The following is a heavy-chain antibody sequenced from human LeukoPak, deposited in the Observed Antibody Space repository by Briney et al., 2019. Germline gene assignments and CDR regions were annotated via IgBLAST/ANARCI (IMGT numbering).Heavy chain of an antibody. D-gene: IGHD6-13*01. V-gene: IGHV3-53*01. Sequence: GGSLRLSCAASGFTVSGNYMSWVRQAPGKGLEWVSVIYSSGSTYYADSVKGRFTISRDNANNTLYLQMNSLKADDTAVYYCARDRAAADYFDYWGQGTLVTVSS. CDR2: IYSSGST. CDR1: GFTVSGNY. J-gene: IGHJ4*02. CDR3: ARDRAAADYFDY.